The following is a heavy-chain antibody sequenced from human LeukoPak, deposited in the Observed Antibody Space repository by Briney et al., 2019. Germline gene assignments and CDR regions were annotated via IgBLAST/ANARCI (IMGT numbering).Heavy chain of an antibody. CDR2: IIPIFGTA. V-gene: IGHV1-69*13. Sequence: SVKVSCKASGGTFSSYAISWVRQAPGQGREWMGGIIPIFGTANYAQKFQGRVTITADESTSTAYMELSSLRSEDTAVYYCARVRLMYYYDSSGYYWSYWGQGTLVTASS. D-gene: IGHD3-22*01. CDR3: ARVRLMYYYDSSGYYWSY. J-gene: IGHJ4*02. CDR1: GGTFSSYA.